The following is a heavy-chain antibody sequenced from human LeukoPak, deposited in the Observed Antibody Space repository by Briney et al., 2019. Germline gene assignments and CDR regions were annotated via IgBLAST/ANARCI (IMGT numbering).Heavy chain of an antibody. Sequence: GGSLRLSCAASGFTFSNAWMSWVRQAPGKGLEWVGRIKSKTDGGTTDYAAPVKGRFTISRDDSKNTLYLQMNSLKTEDTAVYYCTTTAIVATRRCFDYWGQGTLVTVSS. CDR1: GFTFSNAW. CDR3: TTTAIVATRRCFDY. J-gene: IGHJ4*02. CDR2: IKSKTDGGTT. V-gene: IGHV3-15*01. D-gene: IGHD5-12*01.